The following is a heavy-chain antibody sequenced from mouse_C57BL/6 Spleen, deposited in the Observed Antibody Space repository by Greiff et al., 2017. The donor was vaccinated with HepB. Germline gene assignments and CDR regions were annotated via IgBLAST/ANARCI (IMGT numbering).Heavy chain of an antibody. J-gene: IGHJ2*01. D-gene: IGHD1-1*01. CDR1: GYTFTDYE. V-gene: IGHV1-15*01. Sequence: QVQLKQSGAELVRPGASVTLSCKASGYTFTDYEMHWVKQTPVHGLEWIGAIDPETGGTAYNQKFKGKAILTADKSSSTAYMELRSLTSEDSAVYYCTRWITTVGVDYWGQGTTLTVSS. CDR3: TRWITTVGVDY. CDR2: IDPETGGT.